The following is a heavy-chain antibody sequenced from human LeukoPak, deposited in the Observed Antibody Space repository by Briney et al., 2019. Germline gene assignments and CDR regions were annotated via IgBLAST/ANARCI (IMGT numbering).Heavy chain of an antibody. CDR3: ARLPYYYDSSGYQLDAFDI. V-gene: IGHV5-51*01. CDR2: IYPGDSDT. J-gene: IGHJ3*02. CDR1: GYSFTSYW. D-gene: IGHD3-22*01. Sequence: GESLQISCKGSGYSFTSYWIGWVRQMPGKGLEWMGIIYPGDSDTRYSPSFQGQVTISADKSISTAYLQWSSLKASDTAMYYCARLPYYYDSSGYQLDAFDIWGQGTMVTVSS.